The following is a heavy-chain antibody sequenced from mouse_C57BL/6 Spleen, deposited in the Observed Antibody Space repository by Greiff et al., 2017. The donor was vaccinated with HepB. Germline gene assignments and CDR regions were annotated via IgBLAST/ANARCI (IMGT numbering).Heavy chain of an antibody. D-gene: IGHD1-1*01. Sequence: EVKVVESGGGLVKPGGSLKLSCAASGFTFSSYAMSWVRQTPEKRLEWVATISDGGSYTYYPDNVKGRFTISRDNAKNNLYLQMSHLKSEDTAMYYCAREVTTVVATGFDYWGQGTTLTVSS. CDR1: GFTFSSYA. J-gene: IGHJ2*01. CDR3: AREVTTVVATGFDY. V-gene: IGHV5-4*01. CDR2: ISDGGSYT.